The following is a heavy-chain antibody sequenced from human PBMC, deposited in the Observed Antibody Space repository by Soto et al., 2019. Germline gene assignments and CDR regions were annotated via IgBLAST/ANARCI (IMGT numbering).Heavy chain of an antibody. CDR3: TSCTSDKKYYYDSSGYYRIYGRDV. CDR1: GFTFSNAW. D-gene: IGHD3-22*01. CDR2: IKSKTDGGTT. V-gene: IGHV3-15*01. J-gene: IGHJ6*04. Sequence: LRLSCSASGFTFSNAWMSWVRQAPGKGLEWVGRIKSKTDGGTTDYAAPVKGRFTISRDDSKNTLYLQMNSLKTEDTAVYYCTSCTSDKKYYYDSSGYYRIYGRDVWGNGKTV.